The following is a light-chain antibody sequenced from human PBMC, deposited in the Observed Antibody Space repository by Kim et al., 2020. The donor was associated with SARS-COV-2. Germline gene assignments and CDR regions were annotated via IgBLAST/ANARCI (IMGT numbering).Light chain of an antibody. V-gene: IGLV3-1*01. Sequence: SYELTQPPSVSVSPGQTASITCFGDKLGDKYACWFQHKPGQSPVLVIYQDTKRPSGIPERFSGSNSGNTATLTISGTQAMDEADYYCQAWDSSTPVFGGG. CDR3: QAWDSSTPV. CDR1: KLGDKY. J-gene: IGLJ2*01. CDR2: QDT.